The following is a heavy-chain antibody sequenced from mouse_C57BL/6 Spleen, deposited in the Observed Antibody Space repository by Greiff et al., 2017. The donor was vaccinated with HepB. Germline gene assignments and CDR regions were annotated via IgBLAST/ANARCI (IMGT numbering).Heavy chain of an antibody. CDR3: AREDYGSSYGFAY. Sequence: QVQLQQPGAELVRPGSSVKLSCKASGYTFTSYWMHWVKQRPIQGLEWIGNIDPSDSETHYNQKFKDKATLTVDKSSSTAYMQLSSLTSEDSAVYDCAREDYGSSYGFAYWGQGTLVTVSA. J-gene: IGHJ3*01. V-gene: IGHV1-52*01. D-gene: IGHD1-1*01. CDR1: GYTFTSYW. CDR2: IDPSDSET.